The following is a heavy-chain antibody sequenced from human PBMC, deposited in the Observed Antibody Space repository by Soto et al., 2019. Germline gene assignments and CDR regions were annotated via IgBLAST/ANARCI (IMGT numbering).Heavy chain of an antibody. J-gene: IGHJ5*01. CDR2: IYHTGNT. Sequence: PSETLSLTCTVYGGSISDDSYWSWSRQTPGKGLEWIGYIYHTGNTYYNPSLRSRVSISVDKSKSQFSLKLISVTAADTAVYFCARDEYQLLSSVSWFDSWGQGTLVTVSS. CDR3: ARDEYQLLSSVSWFDS. D-gene: IGHD2-2*01. CDR1: GGSISDDSY. V-gene: IGHV4-30-4*01.